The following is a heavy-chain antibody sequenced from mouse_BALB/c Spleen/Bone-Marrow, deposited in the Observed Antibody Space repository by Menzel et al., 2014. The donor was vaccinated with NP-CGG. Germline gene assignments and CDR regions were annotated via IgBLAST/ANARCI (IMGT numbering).Heavy chain of an antibody. CDR1: GYTFTDYN. CDR2: IYPYNGGT. Sequence: SGPELVKPGASVKISCKASGYTFTDYNMHWVKQSHGKSLEWIGYIYPYNGGTGYNQKFKSKATLTVDNSSSTAYMELRSLTSEDSAVYYCARYGSSPHYAMDYWGQGTSVTVSS. D-gene: IGHD1-1*01. CDR3: ARYGSSPHYAMDY. V-gene: IGHV1S29*02. J-gene: IGHJ4*01.